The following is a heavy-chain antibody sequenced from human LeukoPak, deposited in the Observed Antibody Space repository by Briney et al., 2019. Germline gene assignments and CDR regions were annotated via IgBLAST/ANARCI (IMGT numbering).Heavy chain of an antibody. CDR3: ARIYYDSGVPQGGDYYYVRDV. CDR2: IYYSGST. D-gene: IGHD3-22*01. J-gene: IGHJ6*04. CDR1: GGSISSYY. V-gene: IGHV4-59*01. Sequence: SETLSLTCKVSGGSISSYYWSWIRQPPGKGLEWIGYIYYSGSTNYNPSLKSRVTISVDTSKNQFSLKLSSVTAADTAVYYCARIYYDSGVPQGGDYYYVRDVGGKGPRVPV.